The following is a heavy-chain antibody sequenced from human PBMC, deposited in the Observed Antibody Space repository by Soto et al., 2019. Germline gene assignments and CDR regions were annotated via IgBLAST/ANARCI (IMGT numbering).Heavy chain of an antibody. J-gene: IGHJ4*02. CDR3: ARWFGELLGIDY. Sequence: SETLSLTCTVSGGSISSGDYYWSWIRQPPGKGLEWIGYIYYSGSTYYNPSLKSRVTISVDTSKNQFSLKLSSVTAADTAVYYCARWFGELLGIDYWGQGTLVTVSS. CDR2: IYYSGST. D-gene: IGHD3-10*01. CDR1: GGSISSGDYY. V-gene: IGHV4-30-4*01.